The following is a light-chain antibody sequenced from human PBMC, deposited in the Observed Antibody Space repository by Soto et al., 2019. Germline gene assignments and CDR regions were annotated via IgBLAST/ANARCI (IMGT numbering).Light chain of an antibody. CDR3: CSYAGTSTHTV. J-gene: IGLJ7*01. CDR2: EVS. CDR1: SSDVGSYNL. Sequence: QSALTQPASVSGSPGQSITISCTGTSSDVGSYNLVSWYQQHPGKAPKLTISEVSKRPSGISDRFSGSKSGSTASLTISGLQAEDEADYYCCSYAGTSTHTVFGGGTQLTVL. V-gene: IGLV2-23*02.